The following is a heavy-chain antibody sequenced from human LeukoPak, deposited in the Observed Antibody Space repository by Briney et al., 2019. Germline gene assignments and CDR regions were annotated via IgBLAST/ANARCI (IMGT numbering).Heavy chain of an antibody. CDR2: IRYDGSNK. J-gene: IGHJ4*02. CDR3: AKELTIVVVPAAEKALDY. D-gene: IGHD2-2*01. V-gene: IGHV3-30*02. Sequence: PGGSLRLSCAASGFIFSSYGMHWVRQAPGKGLEWVAFIRYDGSNKYYADSVKGRFTISRDNSKNTLYLQMNSLRAEDTAVYYYAKELTIVVVPAAEKALDYWGQGTLVTVSS. CDR1: GFIFSSYG.